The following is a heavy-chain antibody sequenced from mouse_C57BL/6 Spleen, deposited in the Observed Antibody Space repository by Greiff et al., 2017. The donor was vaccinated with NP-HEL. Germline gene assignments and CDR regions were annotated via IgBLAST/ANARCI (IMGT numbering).Heavy chain of an antibody. Sequence: VQRVESGAELAKPGASVKLSCKASGYTFTSYWMHWVKQRPGQGLEWIGYINPSSGYTKYNQKFKDKATLTADKSSSTAYMQLSSLTYEDSAVYYCARPVYGTYAMDYWGQGTSVTVSS. CDR1: GYTFTSYW. J-gene: IGHJ4*01. CDR2: INPSSGYT. D-gene: IGHD2-1*01. CDR3: ARPVYGTYAMDY. V-gene: IGHV1-7*01.